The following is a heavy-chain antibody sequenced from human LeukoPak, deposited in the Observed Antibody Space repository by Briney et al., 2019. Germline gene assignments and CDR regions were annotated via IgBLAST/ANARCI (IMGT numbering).Heavy chain of an antibody. V-gene: IGHV3-49*04. Sequence: GRSLRLSCTASGFTFGDYAMSWVRQAPGKGLEWVGFIRSKAYGGTTEYAASVKGRFTISRDDSKSIAYLQMNSLKTEDTAVYYCTRYTIPISFDYWGQGTLVTVSS. J-gene: IGHJ4*02. CDR2: IRSKAYGGTT. D-gene: IGHD3-9*01. CDR1: GFTFGDYA. CDR3: TRYTIPISFDY.